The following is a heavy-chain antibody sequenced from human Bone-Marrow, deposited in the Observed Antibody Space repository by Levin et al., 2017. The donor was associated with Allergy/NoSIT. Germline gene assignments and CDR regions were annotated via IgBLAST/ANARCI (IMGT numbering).Heavy chain of an antibody. CDR3: ASDITVAGSKAMDV. CDR2: ISTKTGIP. V-gene: IGHV7-4-1*02. D-gene: IGHD6-19*01. Sequence: ASVKVSCKASGYTITNYAVNWLRQAPGQGPEWMGWISTKTGIPRYAQGFRGRFDFSLDTSVSTANLQISSLKAEDTAVYYCASDITVAGSKAMDVWGQGTTVTVSS. J-gene: IGHJ6*02. CDR1: GYTITNYA.